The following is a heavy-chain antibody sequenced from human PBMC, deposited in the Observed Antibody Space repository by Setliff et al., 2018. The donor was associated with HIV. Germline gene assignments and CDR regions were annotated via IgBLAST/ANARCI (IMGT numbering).Heavy chain of an antibody. J-gene: IGHJ4*02. CDR1: GFTFSSYC. D-gene: IGHD5-18*01. Sequence: GGSLRLSCAASGFTFSSYCMHWVRQVPGKGLFWVSRIIIDERSASYADSVKGRFTISRDNSKNTLYLQMNSLRAEDTAIYYCAKDLYRIQLWVAFDYWGQGTLVTVSS. CDR2: IIIDERSA. V-gene: IGHV3-74*01. CDR3: AKDLYRIQLWVAFDY.